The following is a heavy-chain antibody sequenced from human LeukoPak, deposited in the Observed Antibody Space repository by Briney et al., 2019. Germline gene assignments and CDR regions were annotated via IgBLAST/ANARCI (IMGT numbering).Heavy chain of an antibody. D-gene: IGHD6-6*01. Sequence: MPSETLSLTCTVSGGSISSYYWSWIRQPPGKGLEWIGYIYYSGSTNYNPSLKSRVTISVDTSKNQFSLKLSSVTAADTAVYYCARREYSSSHRPFDYWGQRTLVTVSS. CDR3: ARREYSSSHRPFDY. J-gene: IGHJ4*02. V-gene: IGHV4-59*08. CDR1: GGSISSYY. CDR2: IYYSGST.